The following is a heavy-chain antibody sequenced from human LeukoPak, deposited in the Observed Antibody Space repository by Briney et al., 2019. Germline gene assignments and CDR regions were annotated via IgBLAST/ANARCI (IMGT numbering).Heavy chain of an antibody. CDR3: ARMVGLVSDY. V-gene: IGHV6-1*01. Sequence: SQTLSLTCAISGDSVSSNSAAWNWIRQSPSRGLEWLGRTCYRSKWYSYYAPSVKSRITINPDTSKNQFSLQLKSVTPEDTAVYYCARMVGLVSDYWGQGTLVTVSS. J-gene: IGHJ4*02. CDR1: GDSVSSNSAA. CDR2: TCYRSKWYS. D-gene: IGHD3-10*01.